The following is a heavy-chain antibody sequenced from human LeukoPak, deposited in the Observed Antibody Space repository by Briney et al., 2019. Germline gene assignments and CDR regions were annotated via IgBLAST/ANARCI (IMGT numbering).Heavy chain of an antibody. CDR1: GFTFSSYW. J-gene: IGHJ4*02. CDR2: IHSDGSIA. CDR3: VREGFFDY. Sequence: PGGSLRLSCVGSGFTFSSYWMHWIRQAPGKGLVWVSRIHSDGSIANYTDSVKGRFTISRDNVKNTLYLQMNSLRAEDTAVYYCVREGFFDYWGQGTLVTVSS. V-gene: IGHV3-74*01.